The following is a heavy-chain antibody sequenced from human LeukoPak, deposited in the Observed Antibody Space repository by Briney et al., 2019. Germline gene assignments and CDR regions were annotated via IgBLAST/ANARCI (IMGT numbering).Heavy chain of an antibody. CDR1: GGTFSSYA. V-gene: IGHV1-69*04. CDR2: IIPILGIA. J-gene: IGHJ6*02. Sequence: SVKVSCKASGGTFSSYAISWVRQAPGQGLEWMGRIIPILGIANYAQKFQGRVTITADKSTSTAYMELSSLRSEDTAVYYCASPATQSVTMVRGVDYGMDVWGQGTTVTVSS. D-gene: IGHD3-10*01. CDR3: ASPATQSVTMVRGVDYGMDV.